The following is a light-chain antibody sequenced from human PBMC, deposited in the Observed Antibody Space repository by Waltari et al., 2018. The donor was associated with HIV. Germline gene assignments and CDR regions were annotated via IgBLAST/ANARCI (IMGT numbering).Light chain of an antibody. Sequence: QSALTQPPSASGSPGQSGTISCTGTSSEIGGYTYVSWYQQYPGKAPKLMIYEVSKRPSGVPDRFSGSKSANTASLTVSGLQAEDEADYYCSSYGGSANLLFGGGTKLTVL. CDR2: EVS. J-gene: IGLJ2*01. V-gene: IGLV2-8*01. CDR3: SSYGGSANLL. CDR1: SSEIGGYTY.